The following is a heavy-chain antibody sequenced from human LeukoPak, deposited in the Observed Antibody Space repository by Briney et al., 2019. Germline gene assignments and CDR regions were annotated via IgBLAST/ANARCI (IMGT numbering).Heavy chain of an antibody. J-gene: IGHJ4*02. CDR1: GFTVSSNY. CDR3: ARGHNFGRLHPFDY. D-gene: IGHD3-9*01. V-gene: IGHV3-66*01. Sequence: GGSLRLSCAASGFTVSSNYMSWVRQAPGKGLEWVSVIYSGGSTYYADSVKGRFTISRDNSKNTLYLQMNSLRAEDTVVYYCARGHNFGRLHPFDYWGQGTLVTVSS. CDR2: IYSGGST.